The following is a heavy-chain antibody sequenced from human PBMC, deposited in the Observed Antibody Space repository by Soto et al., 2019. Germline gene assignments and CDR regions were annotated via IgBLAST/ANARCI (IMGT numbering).Heavy chain of an antibody. CDR3: VSQRTTVPTQAYFDY. J-gene: IGHJ4*02. D-gene: IGHD4-17*01. Sequence: SETVSLTCTVSCGSVTNSSYYWGWIRQSPGKGLEWIGSVYYRGRSYSKWSVKSRVTISVDTSKNRFSLSLNSVTASDTAVYFCVSQRTTVPTQAYFDYWGPGALVPVSS. CDR1: CGSVTNSSYY. CDR2: VYYRGRS. V-gene: IGHV4-39*01.